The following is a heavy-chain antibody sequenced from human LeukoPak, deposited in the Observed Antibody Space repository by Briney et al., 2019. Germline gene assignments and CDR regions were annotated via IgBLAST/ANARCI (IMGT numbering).Heavy chain of an antibody. CDR1: GFTFSSYA. CDR2: ISGSGGST. D-gene: IGHD3-16*01. CDR3: AKWGMHGGVPPDYYYYGMDV. Sequence: PGGSLRLSCAASGFTFSSYAMGWVRQAPGKGLEWVSAISGSGGSTYYADSVKGRFTISRDNSKNTLYLQMNSLRAEDTAVYYCAKWGMHGGVPPDYYYYGMDVWGQGTTVTVSS. J-gene: IGHJ6*02. V-gene: IGHV3-23*01.